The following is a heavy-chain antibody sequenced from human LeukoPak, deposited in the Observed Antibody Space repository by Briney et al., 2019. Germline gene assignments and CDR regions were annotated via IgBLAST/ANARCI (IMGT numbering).Heavy chain of an antibody. CDR3: ASPPGIAVAGTI. CDR2: IYSGGSA. J-gene: IGHJ4*02. V-gene: IGHV3-66*02. CDR1: GFTVSGNY. D-gene: IGHD6-19*01. Sequence: GGSLRLSCAASGFTVSGNYMNWVRQAPGKGLEWVSVIYSGGSADYADSVKGRFTISRDNSKNTLYLQMNSLRAEDTAVYYCASPPGIAVAGTIWGQGTLVTVSS.